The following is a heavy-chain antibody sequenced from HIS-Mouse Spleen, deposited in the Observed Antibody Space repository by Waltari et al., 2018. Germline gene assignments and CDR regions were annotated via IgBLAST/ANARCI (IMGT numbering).Heavy chain of an antibody. CDR3: AREIPYSSSWYDWYFDL. V-gene: IGHV4-39*07. CDR1: GGSISSISYS. D-gene: IGHD6-13*01. CDR2: IYYSGST. Sequence: QLQLQESGPGLVKPSETLSLTCTVSGGSISSISYSWGWIRQPPGQGLEWIGSIYYSGSTYYNPSLKSRVTISVDTSKNQFSLKLSSVTAADTAVYYCAREIPYSSSWYDWYFDLWGRGTLVTVSS. J-gene: IGHJ2*01.